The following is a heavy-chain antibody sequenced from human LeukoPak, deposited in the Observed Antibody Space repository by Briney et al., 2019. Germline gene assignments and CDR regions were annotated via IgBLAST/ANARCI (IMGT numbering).Heavy chain of an antibody. CDR1: GFTFSMYA. J-gene: IGHJ3*02. V-gene: IGHV3-64*01. D-gene: IGHD3-9*01. CDR3: ARYHTPLRYSDPDAFDI. CDR2: IRNDGGST. Sequence: GGSLRLSFAASGFTFSMYAMHWVRQAPGKGLEFISAIRNDGGSTYYANSVKGRFTISRDNSKNTLYLQMGSLETEDMAVYYCARYHTPLRYSDPDAFDIWGQGTMVTVSS.